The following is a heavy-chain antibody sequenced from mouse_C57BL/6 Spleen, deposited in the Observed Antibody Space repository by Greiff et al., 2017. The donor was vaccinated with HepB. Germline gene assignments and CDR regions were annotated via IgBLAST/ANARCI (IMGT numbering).Heavy chain of an antibody. Sequence: EVQLQQSGAELVRPGASVKLSCTASGFNIKDYYMHWVKQRPEQGLEWIGRIDPEDGATEYAPKFQGKATMTADTTSNTSYLQLSSLTSEDTAFYYCTTRVGSNRYFDVWGTGTTVTVSS. CDR2: IDPEDGAT. CDR1: GFNIKDYY. V-gene: IGHV14-1*01. CDR3: TTRVGSNRYFDV. J-gene: IGHJ1*03. D-gene: IGHD2-5*01.